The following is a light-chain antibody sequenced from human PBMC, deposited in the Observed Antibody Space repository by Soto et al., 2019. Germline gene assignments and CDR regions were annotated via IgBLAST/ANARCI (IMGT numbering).Light chain of an antibody. V-gene: IGKV3-11*01. CDR3: QHYDFLLRWT. J-gene: IGKJ1*01. Sequence: EIVLTQSPATLSLSPGERATLSCRASQSVSSYLAWYQQKPGQAPRLLIYDASNRATGIPARFSGSGSGTDFTLTISSLEPEDFATYYCQHYDFLLRWTFGQGTKVEIK. CDR2: DAS. CDR1: QSVSSY.